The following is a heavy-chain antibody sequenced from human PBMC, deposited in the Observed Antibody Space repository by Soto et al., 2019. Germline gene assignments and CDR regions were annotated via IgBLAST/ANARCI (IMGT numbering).Heavy chain of an antibody. Sequence: GASVKVSCKASGYTFTSYGISWVRQAPGQGLEWMGGISAIFGNTNYAQKFQGRVTMTADESTSTAYMELSSLRSEDTAVYYCARVSGYYDSSGPRDAFDIWGQGTMVTVSS. CDR2: ISAIFGNT. V-gene: IGHV1-69*13. CDR1: GYTFTSYG. J-gene: IGHJ3*02. CDR3: ARVSGYYDSSGPRDAFDI. D-gene: IGHD3-22*01.